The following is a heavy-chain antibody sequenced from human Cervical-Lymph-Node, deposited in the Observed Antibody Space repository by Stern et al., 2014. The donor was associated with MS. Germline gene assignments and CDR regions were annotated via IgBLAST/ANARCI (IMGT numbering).Heavy chain of an antibody. CDR2: ISGDNDNA. CDR1: GYTFSSYG. CDR3: ARSCRSTSCFDY. J-gene: IGHJ4*02. V-gene: IGHV1-18*01. Sequence: QVQLVQSGAEVKKPGASVKVSCKASGYTFSSYGIGWVRQAPGQGLGWVGWISGDNDNANYAHNLQDRVTVITDKSTATTYMELNGLRSDDTAVYYCARSCRSTSCFDYWGQGTLVTVSS. D-gene: IGHD2-2*01.